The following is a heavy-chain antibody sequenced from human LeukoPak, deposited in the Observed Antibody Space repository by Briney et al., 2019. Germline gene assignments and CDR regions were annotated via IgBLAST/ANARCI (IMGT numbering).Heavy chain of an antibody. V-gene: IGHV1-8*01. Sequence: ASVKVSCKASGYTFTSYDINWVRQATRQGLEWMGWMNPNSGNTGYAQKFQGRVTMTRNTSISTAYMELSSLRSEDTAVYYCARGLGYCSSTSCYWVGGDAFDIWGQGTMVTVSS. CDR2: MNPNSGNT. CDR3: ARGLGYCSSTSCYWVGGDAFDI. J-gene: IGHJ3*02. D-gene: IGHD2-2*01. CDR1: GYTFTSYD.